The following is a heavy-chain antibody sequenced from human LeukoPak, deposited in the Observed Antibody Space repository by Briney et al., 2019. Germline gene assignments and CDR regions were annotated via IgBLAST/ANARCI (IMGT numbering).Heavy chain of an antibody. Sequence: SVKVSCKAFGGTFSSYAISWVRQAPGQGLEWMGRIIPIFGTANYAQKFQGRVTITTDESTSTAYMELSSLRSEDTAVYYCARVLSGYYYSDAFDIWGQGTMVTVSS. CDR3: ARVLSGYYYSDAFDI. J-gene: IGHJ3*02. CDR1: GGTFSSYA. V-gene: IGHV1-69*05. D-gene: IGHD3-22*01. CDR2: IIPIFGTA.